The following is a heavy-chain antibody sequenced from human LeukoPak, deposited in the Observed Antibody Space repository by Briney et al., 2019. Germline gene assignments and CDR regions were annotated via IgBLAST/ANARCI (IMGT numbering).Heavy chain of an antibody. D-gene: IGHD6-13*01. V-gene: IGHV4-34*01. CDR1: GGSFSGYY. CDR3: ARWGLEYSSSWYADY. CDR2: INHSGST. Sequence: SETLSLTCAVYGGSFSGYYWSWIRQPPGKGLEWIGEINHSGSTNYNPSLKSRVTISVDTSKNQFSLKLSSVTAADTAVYYCARWGLEYSSSWYADYWGQGTLVTVSS. J-gene: IGHJ4*02.